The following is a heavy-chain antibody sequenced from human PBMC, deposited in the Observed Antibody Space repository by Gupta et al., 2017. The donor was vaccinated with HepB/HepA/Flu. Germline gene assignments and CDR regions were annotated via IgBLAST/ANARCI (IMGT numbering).Heavy chain of an antibody. J-gene: IGHJ6*02. Sequence: QVRLVESGGGVVQPGRSLRLSCAASGFIFSLYGIHWVRPAPGNGLEWVAVRSHNGTEKYYADSVKGRFTISRDNSKNILYPQMNSLRVGDTAVYYCATAYYDHYGMDLWGQGTTATVSS. CDR2: RSHNGTEK. CDR3: ATAYYDHYGMDL. V-gene: IGHV3-30*03. CDR1: GFIFSLYG.